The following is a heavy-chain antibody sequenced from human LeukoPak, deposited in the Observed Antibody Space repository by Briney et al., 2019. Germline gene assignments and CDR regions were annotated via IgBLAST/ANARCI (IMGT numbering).Heavy chain of an antibody. Sequence: PSETLSLTCTDPVGSLTSYYWSSIWPPARKGLEWIGRIYTSGSTNYNPSLKSRVTMSVDTSKNQFSLKLSSVTAADTAVYYCARDLDYMDVWGKGTTVTVSS. CDR1: VGSLTSYY. J-gene: IGHJ6*03. CDR3: ARDLDYMDV. CDR2: IYTSGST. V-gene: IGHV4-4*07.